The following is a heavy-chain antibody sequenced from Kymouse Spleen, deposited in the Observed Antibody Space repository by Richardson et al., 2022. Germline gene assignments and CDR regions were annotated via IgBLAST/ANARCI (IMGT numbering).Heavy chain of an antibody. J-gene: IGHJ4*02. Sequence: QVQLQQWGAGLLKPSETLSLTCAVYGGSFSGYYWSWIRQPPGKGLEWIGEINHSGSTNYNPSLKSRVTISVDTSKNQFSLKLSSVTAADTAVYYCARGGVWGSSPFDYWGQGTLVTVSS. D-gene: IGHD6-13*01. CDR2: INHSGST. V-gene: IGHV4-34*01. CDR1: GGSFSGYY. CDR3: ARGGVWGSSPFDY.